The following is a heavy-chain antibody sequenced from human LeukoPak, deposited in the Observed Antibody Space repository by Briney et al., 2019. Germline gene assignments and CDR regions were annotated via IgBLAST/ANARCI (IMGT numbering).Heavy chain of an antibody. D-gene: IGHD2-2*01. CDR2: IYYSGST. Sequence: SETLSLTCTVSGGSISSSSYYWGWIRQPPGKGLEWIGSIYYSGSTYYDPSLKSRVTISVDTSKNQFSLKLSSVTAADTAVYYCARYLVPAAAIDYWGQGTLVTVSS. V-gene: IGHV4-39*01. CDR1: GGSISSSSYY. CDR3: ARYLVPAAAIDY. J-gene: IGHJ4*02.